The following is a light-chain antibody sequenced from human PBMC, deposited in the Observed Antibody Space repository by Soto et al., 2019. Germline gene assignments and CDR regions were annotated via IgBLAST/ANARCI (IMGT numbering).Light chain of an antibody. V-gene: IGKV2-28*01. Sequence: SCRSSQSLLHSNGYNYLDWYLQKPGQSPQLLIYLGSNRSSGVPDRFSGSGSGTDFTLKISRVEAEDVGVYYCMQALQTPLTFGGGTKVDIK. CDR1: QSLLHSNGYNY. CDR2: LGS. CDR3: MQALQTPLT. J-gene: IGKJ4*01.